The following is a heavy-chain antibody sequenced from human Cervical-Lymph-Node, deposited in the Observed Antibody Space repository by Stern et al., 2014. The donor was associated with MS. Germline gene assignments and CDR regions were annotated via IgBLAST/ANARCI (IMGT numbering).Heavy chain of an antibody. CDR1: GGSISSSSYY. D-gene: IGHD6-6*01. J-gene: IGHJ4*02. Sequence: QLQLQESGPGLVKPSETLSLTCTVSGGSISSSSYYWGWIRQPPGKGLEWIGSIYYSGSTYYNPYLKSRVTISVDPSKTHFSLKLSSGTAADTAVYYCARRDSSIAARGYYWGQGTLVTVSS. V-gene: IGHV4-39*01. CDR3: ARRDSSIAARGYY. CDR2: IYYSGST.